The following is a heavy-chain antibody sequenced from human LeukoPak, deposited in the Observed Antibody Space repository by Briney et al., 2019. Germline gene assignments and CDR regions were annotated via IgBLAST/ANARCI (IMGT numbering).Heavy chain of an antibody. Sequence: GGSLRLSCAASGFTASSNYMSWVRQAPGKGLEWVSVIYSGGSTYYADSVKGRFTISRDNSKNTLYLQMNSLRAEDTAVYYCARDRSGSYFDYWGQGTLVTVSS. CDR1: GFTASSNY. CDR3: ARDRSGSYFDY. CDR2: IYSGGST. D-gene: IGHD1-26*01. J-gene: IGHJ4*02. V-gene: IGHV3-53*01.